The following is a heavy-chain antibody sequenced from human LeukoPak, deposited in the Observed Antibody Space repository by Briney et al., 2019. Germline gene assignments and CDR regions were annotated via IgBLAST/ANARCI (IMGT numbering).Heavy chain of an antibody. CDR3: AREWGYYDSDY. CDR2: ISSSDNTI. Sequence: PGGSLRLSCAASGFTFSRYAMNWVRQTPGKGLEWVSYISSSDNTIYYADSVKGRFTISRDNAKNSLYLQMNSLRAEDTAVYYCAREWGYYDSDYWGQGTLVTVSS. D-gene: IGHD1-26*01. V-gene: IGHV3-48*03. J-gene: IGHJ4*02. CDR1: GFTFSRYA.